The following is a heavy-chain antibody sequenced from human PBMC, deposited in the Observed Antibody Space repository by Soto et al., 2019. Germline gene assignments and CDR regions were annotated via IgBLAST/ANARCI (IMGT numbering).Heavy chain of an antibody. CDR2: INAGNGNT. J-gene: IGHJ4*02. D-gene: IGHD3-9*01. Sequence: QVQLVQSGAEVKKPGAPVKVSCKASGYTCTSYALHWVRQAPGQRLEWMGWINAGNGNTKYSQKFQGSVTISRDTSASTAYMELSSLRSEDTAVYYCARADILTGSLDYWCQGTLVTVSS. V-gene: IGHV1-3*01. CDR1: GYTCTSYA. CDR3: ARADILTGSLDY.